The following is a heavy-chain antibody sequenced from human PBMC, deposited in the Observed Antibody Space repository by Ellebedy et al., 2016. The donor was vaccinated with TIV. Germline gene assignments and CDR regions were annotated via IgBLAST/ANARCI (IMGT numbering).Heavy chain of an antibody. CDR2: ISGSGGST. V-gene: IGHV3-23*01. Sequence: PGGSLRLSCAASGFTFSSYAMSWVRQAPGKGLEWVSSISGSGGSTYYADSVKGLFTISRDNSKNTLYLQMNSLRAEDTAVYYCAKDYSGLRGLDVWGQGTTVTASS. CDR1: GFTFSSYA. J-gene: IGHJ6*02. D-gene: IGHD5-12*01. CDR3: AKDYSGLRGLDV.